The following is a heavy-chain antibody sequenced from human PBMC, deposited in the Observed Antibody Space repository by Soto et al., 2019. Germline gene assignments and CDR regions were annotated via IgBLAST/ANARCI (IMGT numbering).Heavy chain of an antibody. CDR3: ARDLLDQGQGDY. V-gene: IGHV1-46*03. D-gene: IGHD1-1*01. J-gene: IGHJ4*02. CDR1: GYTFTSYY. CDR2: INPSGGST. Sequence: ASVKVSCKVSGYTFTSYYMHWVRQAPGQGLEWMGIINPSGGSTSYAQKFQGRVTMTRDTSTSTVYMELSSLRSEDTAVYYCARDLLDQGQGDYWGQGTLVTVSS.